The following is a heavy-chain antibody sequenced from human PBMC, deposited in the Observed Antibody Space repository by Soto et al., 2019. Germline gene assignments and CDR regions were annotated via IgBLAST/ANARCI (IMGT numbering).Heavy chain of an antibody. D-gene: IGHD6-6*01. Sequence: SVKVSCKASGGTFSSYAISWVRQAPGQGLEWMGGIIPIFGTANYAQKFQGGVTITADESTSTAYMELSSLRSEDTAVYYCARDLSSIAARSTPDAFDIWGQGTMVTVSS. CDR3: ARDLSSIAARSTPDAFDI. CDR1: GGTFSSYA. V-gene: IGHV1-69*13. J-gene: IGHJ3*02. CDR2: IIPIFGTA.